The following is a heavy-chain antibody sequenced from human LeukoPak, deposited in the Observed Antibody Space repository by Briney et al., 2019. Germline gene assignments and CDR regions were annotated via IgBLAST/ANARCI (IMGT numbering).Heavy chain of an antibody. Sequence: SETLSLTCAVYGGSFSGYYWSWIRQPPGKGLEWIGEINHSRSTNYNPSLKSRVTISVDTSKNQFSLKLSSVTAADTAVYYCARGGGDCSSTSCYAFDIWGQGTLVTVSS. CDR2: INHSRST. J-gene: IGHJ3*02. V-gene: IGHV4-34*01. CDR1: GGSFSGYY. D-gene: IGHD2-2*01. CDR3: ARGGGDCSSTSCYAFDI.